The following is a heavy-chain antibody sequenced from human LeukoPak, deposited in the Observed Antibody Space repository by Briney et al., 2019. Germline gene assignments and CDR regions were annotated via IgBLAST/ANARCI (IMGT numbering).Heavy chain of an antibody. V-gene: IGHV1-2*02. CDR1: GYTFTGYY. CDR3: AAPHYYGSGRGQYYGMDV. CDR2: INPNSGGT. Sequence: VASVKVSCKASGYTFTGYYMHWVRQAPGQGLEWMGWINPNSGGTNYAQKFQGRVTMTRDTSISTAYMELSRLRSDDTAVYYCAAPHYYGSGRGQYYGMDVWGQGTTVTVSS. J-gene: IGHJ6*02. D-gene: IGHD3-10*01.